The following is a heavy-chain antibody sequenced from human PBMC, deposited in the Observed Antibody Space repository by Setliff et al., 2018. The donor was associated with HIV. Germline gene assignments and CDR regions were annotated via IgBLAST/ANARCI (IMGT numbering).Heavy chain of an antibody. V-gene: IGHV4-59*01. CDR1: GGSIRSDY. D-gene: IGHD2-15*01. CDR3: ARGPIRYSSGVRWFLGVESWYSGIDY. J-gene: IGHJ4*02. CDR2: IYNSGST. Sequence: PSETLSLTCTVSGGSIRSDYWNWIRQPPGKGLEWIGYIYNSGSTTYNPSLKSRVTISVDTSKNQFTLRLMSLTAADTAIYYCARGPIRYSSGVRWFLGVESWYSGIDYWGQGTRVTVSS.